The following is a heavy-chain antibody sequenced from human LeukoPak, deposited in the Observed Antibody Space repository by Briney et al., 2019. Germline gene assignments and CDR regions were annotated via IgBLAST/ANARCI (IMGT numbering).Heavy chain of an antibody. CDR2: ISHDGSKK. Sequence: GGSLRLSCAASGFTFSSYGMHWVRQAPGKGLEWVAVISHDGSKKYYADSVKGRFTISRDNSKNTLYLQMNSLRAEDTAVYYCAKTRALGVAGYSSSWLSDYWGQGTLVTVSS. J-gene: IGHJ4*02. CDR1: GFTFSSYG. V-gene: IGHV3-30*18. CDR3: AKTRALGVAGYSSSWLSDY. D-gene: IGHD6-13*01.